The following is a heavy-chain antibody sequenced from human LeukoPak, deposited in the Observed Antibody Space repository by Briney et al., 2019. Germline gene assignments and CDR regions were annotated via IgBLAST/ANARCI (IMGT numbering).Heavy chain of an antibody. CDR2: ITSSSTYT. J-gene: IGHJ6*03. D-gene: IGHD1-26*01. CDR3: ARDPYSGTYGDTYYYYMDV. V-gene: IGHV3-21*01. CDR1: GFSFSSYN. Sequence: GGSLRLSCAASGFSFSSYNMNWVRQTPGKGLEWVSSITSSSTYTFYADSVKGRFTISRDNARNSLYLQMNSLRAEDTAVYYCARDPYSGTYGDTYYYYMDVWGKGTTVTVSS.